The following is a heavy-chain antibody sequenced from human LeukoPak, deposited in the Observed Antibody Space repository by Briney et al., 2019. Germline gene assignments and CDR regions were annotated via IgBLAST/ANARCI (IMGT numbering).Heavy chain of an antibody. Sequence: GGSLRLSCAASGFTFSKYAMTWVRQPPGKGLEWVSAISSSTLKIYYADSVKGRFTISRDNSKNTLYLQMNSLRAEDTAVYYCAKSWGDCSGGSCYTVDYWGQGTLVTVSS. CDR2: ISSSTLKI. D-gene: IGHD2-15*01. CDR1: GFTFSKYA. J-gene: IGHJ4*02. V-gene: IGHV3-23*01. CDR3: AKSWGDCSGGSCYTVDY.